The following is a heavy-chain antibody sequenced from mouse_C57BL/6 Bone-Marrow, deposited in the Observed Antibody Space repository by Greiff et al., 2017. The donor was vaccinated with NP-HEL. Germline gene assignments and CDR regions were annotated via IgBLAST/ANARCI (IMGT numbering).Heavy chain of an antibody. CDR1: GYTFTSYW. Sequence: QVQLKQPGAELAKPGASVKLSCKASGYTFTSYWMHWVKQRPGQGLEWIGYINPSSGYTKYNQKFKDKATLTADKSSSTAYMQLSSLTYEDSAVYYCARSHYYGSRYFDYWGQGTTLTVSS. J-gene: IGHJ2*01. V-gene: IGHV1-7*01. CDR2: INPSSGYT. D-gene: IGHD1-1*01. CDR3: ARSHYYGSRYFDY.